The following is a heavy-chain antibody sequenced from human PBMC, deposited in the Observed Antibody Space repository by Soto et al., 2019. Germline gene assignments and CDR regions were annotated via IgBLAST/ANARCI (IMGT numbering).Heavy chain of an antibody. CDR1: GFTFSHYN. J-gene: IGHJ4*02. D-gene: IGHD4-17*01. V-gene: IGHV3-30-3*01. CDR2: ISYDGDSE. Sequence: GGSLRLSCTASGFTFSHYNMYWVRQPPGKGLEWVAAISYDGDSEYYADSVKGRFTISRDNSKTTLCLQMSSLRAEDTAVYYCARDYGDYAGTGYWGQGTLVTVSS. CDR3: ARDYGDYAGTGY.